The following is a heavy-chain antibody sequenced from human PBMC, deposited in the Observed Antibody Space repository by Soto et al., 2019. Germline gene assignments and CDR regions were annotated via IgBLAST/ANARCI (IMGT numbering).Heavy chain of an antibody. J-gene: IGHJ6*02. CDR1: GGTFNSCA. CDR2: IIPIFGTA. V-gene: IGHV1-69*13. D-gene: IGHD2-2*02. Sequence: GXSMKVSCKASGGTFNSCASSWVRQAPGQGLEWMGGIIPIFGTANYAQKFQGRVTITADESTSTAYMELSSLRSEDTAVYYCARDEVRCSSTSCYTAWDYYYGMDVWGQGTTVTVSS. CDR3: ARDEVRCSSTSCYTAWDYYYGMDV.